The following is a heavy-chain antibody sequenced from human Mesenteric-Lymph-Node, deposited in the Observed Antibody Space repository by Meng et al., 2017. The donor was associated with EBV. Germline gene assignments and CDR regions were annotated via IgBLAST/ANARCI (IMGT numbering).Heavy chain of an antibody. CDR3: AITTIWSWGDD. CDR2: INLNTGGT. CDR1: GYAFTDYY. V-gene: IGHV1-2*06. J-gene: IGHJ4*02. Sequence: KPLQSGAEVKKPGSSVICSCKASGYAFTDYYMHYVQQAPGQGLECMGRINLNTGGTKYAQKFQGRVPMTRNTSISTAYMEMSGLISDDTAVYYCAITTIWSWGDDWGQRTLVTVSS. D-gene: IGHD3-16*01.